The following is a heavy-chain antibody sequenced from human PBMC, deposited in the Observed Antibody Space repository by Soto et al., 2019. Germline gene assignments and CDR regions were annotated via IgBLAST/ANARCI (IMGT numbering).Heavy chain of an antibody. V-gene: IGHV4-39*07. CDR1: GSSIRTSSYH. D-gene: IGHD3-22*01. CDR2: IYYSGST. J-gene: IGHJ1*01. Sequence: PSDTLSGTYNTSGSSIRTSSYHWGWIRQPPGKGLEWIGSIYYSGSTYYNPSLKSRVTISIDRSKNQFSLKLSSVTAADTAVYYCARLVYDSSGYRPGWGQG. CDR3: ARLVYDSSGYRPG.